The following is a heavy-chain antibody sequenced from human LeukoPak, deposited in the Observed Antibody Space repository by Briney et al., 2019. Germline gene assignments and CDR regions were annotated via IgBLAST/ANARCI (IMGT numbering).Heavy chain of an antibody. CDR2: IYYSGST. CDR3: ARHALNSSSYYFDY. Sequence: SETLSLTCTVSGGSISSYYWSWIRQPPGKGLEWIGYIYYSGSTNYNPSLKSRVTISVDTSKNQFSLKLSSVTAADTAVYYCARHALNSSSYYFDYWGQGTLVTVSS. D-gene: IGHD6-6*01. J-gene: IGHJ4*02. V-gene: IGHV4-59*08. CDR1: GGSISSYY.